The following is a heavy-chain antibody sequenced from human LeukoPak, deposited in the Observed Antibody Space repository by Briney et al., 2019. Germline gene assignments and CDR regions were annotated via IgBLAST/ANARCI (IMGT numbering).Heavy chain of an antibody. CDR1: GGSISSYY. CDR3: ASLIAAAGDWYFDL. J-gene: IGHJ2*01. Sequence: SETLSLTCTVSGGSISSYYWSWIRQPPGKGLEWIGYTYYSGSTNYNPSLKSRVTISVDTSKNQFSLKLSSVTAADTAVYYCASLIAAAGDWYFDLWGRGTLVTVSS. D-gene: IGHD6-13*01. CDR2: TYYSGST. V-gene: IGHV4-59*01.